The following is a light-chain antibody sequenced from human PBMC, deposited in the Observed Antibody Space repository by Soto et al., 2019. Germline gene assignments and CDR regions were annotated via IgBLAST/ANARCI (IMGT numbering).Light chain of an antibody. J-gene: IGKJ1*01. Sequence: ILTQSPATLSLSPGERATLSCRASQSVSSSYLAWYQQKPGQAPRLLIYGASSRATGIPDRFSGSGSGTDFTLTISRLEPEDFAVYYCQQYGSSPTTFGQGTKVDIK. CDR1: QSVSSSY. CDR3: QQYGSSPTT. V-gene: IGKV3-20*01. CDR2: GAS.